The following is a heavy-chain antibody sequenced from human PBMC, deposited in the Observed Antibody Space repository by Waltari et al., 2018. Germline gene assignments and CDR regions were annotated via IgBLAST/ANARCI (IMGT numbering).Heavy chain of an antibody. CDR1: GFTFSSYG. CDR2: IWYNGNKK. D-gene: IGHD2-2*01. Sequence: QVQLVESGGGVVQPGRSLRLSCAASGFTFSSYGMHWVRQAPGKGLEWVAGIWYNGNKKDYADSVKGRFTISRDNSKNTLYLQMNSLRPEDTAMYYCAKDGVVVPSATTNWFDPWGQGTRVTVSS. CDR3: AKDGVVVPSATTNWFDP. J-gene: IGHJ5*02. V-gene: IGHV3-30*18.